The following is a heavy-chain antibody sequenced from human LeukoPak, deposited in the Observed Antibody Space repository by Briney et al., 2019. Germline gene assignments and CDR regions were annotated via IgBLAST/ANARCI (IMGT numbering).Heavy chain of an antibody. CDR3: TRDHRDIVVVVAAVLDAFDI. J-gene: IGHJ3*02. CDR1: GFTFGDYA. D-gene: IGHD2-15*01. CDR2: IRGKAYGGTT. V-gene: IGHV3-49*03. Sequence: GGSLRLSCTASGFTFGDYAMSWFRQAPGKGLEWVGFIRGKAYGGTTEYAASVKGRFTISRDDSKSIAYLQMNSLKTEDTAVYYCTRDHRDIVVVVAAVLDAFDIWGQGTMVTVSS.